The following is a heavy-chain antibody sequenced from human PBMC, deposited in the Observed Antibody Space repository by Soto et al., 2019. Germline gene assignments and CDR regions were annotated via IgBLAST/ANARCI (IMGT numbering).Heavy chain of an antibody. D-gene: IGHD5-18*01. V-gene: IGHV4-30-4*01. CDR2: IQYSGSS. CDR1: GGSISRGNSC. Sequence: SETLSLPCTLSGGSISRGNSCWSWLRQPPGKGLEWIGFIQYSGSSYYNPSLKSRVTISVDTSKNQFSLKLDSVTAADTAVYYCARDLDTATYFDYWGHGTLVTVSS. CDR3: ARDLDTATYFDY. J-gene: IGHJ4*01.